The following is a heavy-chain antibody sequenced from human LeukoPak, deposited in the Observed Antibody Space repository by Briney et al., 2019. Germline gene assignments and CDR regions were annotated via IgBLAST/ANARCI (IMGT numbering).Heavy chain of an antibody. CDR1: GFSFSDYA. CDR2: ISYDGSNK. V-gene: IGHV3-30-3*01. D-gene: IGHD2-2*01. CDR3: AREVPAADY. Sequence: GGSLRLSCAASGFSFSDYAMHWVRQAPGKGLEWVAIISYDGSNKYYADSVKGRFTISRDNSKNTQYLQMNSLIAEDTAVYYCAREVPAADYWGQETLVTVSS. J-gene: IGHJ4*02.